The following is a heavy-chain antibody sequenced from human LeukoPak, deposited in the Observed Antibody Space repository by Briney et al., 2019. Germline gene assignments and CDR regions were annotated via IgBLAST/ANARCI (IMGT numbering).Heavy chain of an antibody. CDR2: ICYSGST. Sequence: SETLSLTCAVSGYSISSSNWWGWVRQPPGEGLEWIAYICYSGSTYYNPSLKSRVTMSVDTSKNQFSLKLSSVTAVDTAVYYCARSLRGYYFDYWGQGILVTVSS. D-gene: IGHD3-16*01. CDR3: ARSLRGYYFDY. J-gene: IGHJ4*02. CDR1: GYSISSSNW. V-gene: IGHV4-28*01.